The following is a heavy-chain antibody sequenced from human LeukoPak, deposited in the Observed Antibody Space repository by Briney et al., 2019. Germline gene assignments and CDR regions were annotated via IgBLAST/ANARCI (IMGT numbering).Heavy chain of an antibody. CDR1: GYTFTSYY. CDR2: TIPIFGTA. J-gene: IGHJ3*02. V-gene: IGHV1-69*13. Sequence: SVKVSCKASGYTFTSYYMHWVRQAPGQGLEWMGGTIPIFGTANYAQKFQGRVTITADESTSTAYMELSSLRSEDTAVYYCARGTTITIFGVVLNDAFDIWGQGTMVTVSS. D-gene: IGHD3-3*01. CDR3: ARGTTITIFGVVLNDAFDI.